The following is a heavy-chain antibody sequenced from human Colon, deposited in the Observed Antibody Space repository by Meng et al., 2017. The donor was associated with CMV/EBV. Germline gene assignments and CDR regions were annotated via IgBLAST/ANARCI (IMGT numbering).Heavy chain of an antibody. Sequence: SETLSLTCTVSGDSISTSSHYWGWVRQSPGKGLEWIGSIHSSGNTYRNPSLFSRVTMSVDTSKNQFSLNLSSVTAADTAIYYCARPSYNCWYYFDSWGQGTLVTVSS. D-gene: IGHD5-24*01. CDR2: IHSSGNT. CDR3: ARPSYNCWYYFDS. J-gene: IGHJ4*02. CDR1: GDSISTSSHY. V-gene: IGHV4-39*01.